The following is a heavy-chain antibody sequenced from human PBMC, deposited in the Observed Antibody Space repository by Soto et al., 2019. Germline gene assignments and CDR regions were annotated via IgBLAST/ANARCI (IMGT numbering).Heavy chain of an antibody. D-gene: IGHD1-7*01. Sequence: QITLKESGPTLVKPTQTLTLTCTFSGFSLSTSGVGVGWIRQPPGKALEGLVIIYWDDDKRYSPSLRSRLTITKDTSRNQVILIMTNVDPEDTATYFCAHRRIGVSQWNYGDFDYWGPGTLVTVSS. V-gene: IGHV2-5*02. J-gene: IGHJ4*02. CDR3: AHRRIGVSQWNYGDFDY. CDR1: GFSLSTSGVG. CDR2: IYWDDDK.